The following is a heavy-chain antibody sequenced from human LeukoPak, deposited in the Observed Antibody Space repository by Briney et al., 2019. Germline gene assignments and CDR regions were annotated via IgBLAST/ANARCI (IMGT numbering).Heavy chain of an antibody. CDR3: ARGLYSSSWYDFDY. J-gene: IGHJ4*02. CDR1: GFTFSSYD. V-gene: IGHV3-21*01. D-gene: IGHD6-13*01. Sequence: GGSLRLSCAASGFTFSSYDMKWVRQAPGKGLEWVSSITSSSSFIYYADSVKGRFIISRDNAQNSLYLQMNSLRAEDTAVYYCARGLYSSSWYDFDYWGQGTLVTVSS. CDR2: ITSSSSFI.